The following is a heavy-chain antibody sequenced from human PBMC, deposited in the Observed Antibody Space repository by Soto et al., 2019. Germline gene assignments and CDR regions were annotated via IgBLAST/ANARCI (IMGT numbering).Heavy chain of an antibody. CDR1: GGSIRSAGHY. CDR3: AKNSGWFNT. V-gene: IGHV4-31*03. J-gene: IGHJ5*02. Sequence: SETLSLTCTVSGGSIRSAGHYWSWIRQHPGKGLEWIGYINDSGSTFYNPSLRSRLNISVDTSENQFSLSLRADDTALYFCAKNSGWFNTWGQGALVTVSS. D-gene: IGHD3-10*01. CDR2: INDSGST.